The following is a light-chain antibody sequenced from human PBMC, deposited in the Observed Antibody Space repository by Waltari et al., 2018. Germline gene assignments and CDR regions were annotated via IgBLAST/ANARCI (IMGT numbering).Light chain of an antibody. V-gene: IGKV2-28*01. CDR3: INTLQPPLT. Sequence: ETVMTQSPLSLPVTPGEPASISCRSSRSLLKSNGNNCLAWYLQRPGQSPQLLIYLGSNRPSGVPDRFSGSGSGTDFTLRISRVEAEDVGVYYCINTLQPPLTFGGGTKLEIK. J-gene: IGKJ4*01. CDR2: LGS. CDR1: RSLLKSNGNNC.